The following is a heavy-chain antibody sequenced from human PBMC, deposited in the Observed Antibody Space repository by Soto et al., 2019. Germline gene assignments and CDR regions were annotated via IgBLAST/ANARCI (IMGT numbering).Heavy chain of an antibody. CDR2: ISSSSSTR. CDR1: GLTFSSYS. D-gene: IGHD1-26*01. Sequence: EVQLVESGGGLVQRGGSLRLSCAASGLTFSSYSMNWVRQDPGKGLEWVSYISSSSSTRYYADSVKGRFTISRDNAKNSRYLQVNSLRAEDTAVYYCAFGAESRYYYYGMDVWGQGTTVTVSS. J-gene: IGHJ6*02. V-gene: IGHV3-48*01. CDR3: AFGAESRYYYYGMDV.